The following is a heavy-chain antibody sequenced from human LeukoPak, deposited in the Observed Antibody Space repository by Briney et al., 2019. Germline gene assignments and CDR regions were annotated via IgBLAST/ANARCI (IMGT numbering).Heavy chain of an antibody. CDR3: ARDRGYYDSSGYYYVGYCQH. CDR2: IRYDGSNK. Sequence: GGSLRLSCAASGFTFSSYGMHWVRQAPGKGLEWVAVIRYDGSNKYYADSVKGRFTISRDNSKNTLYLQMNNLRAEDTAVYYCARDRGYYDSSGYYYVGYCQHWGQGTLVTVSS. D-gene: IGHD3-22*01. V-gene: IGHV3-33*01. J-gene: IGHJ1*01. CDR1: GFTFSSYG.